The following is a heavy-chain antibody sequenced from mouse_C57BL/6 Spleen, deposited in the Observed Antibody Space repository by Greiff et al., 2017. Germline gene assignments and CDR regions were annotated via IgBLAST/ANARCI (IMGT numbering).Heavy chain of an antibody. Sequence: VQLQQSGAELVKPGASVKLSCKASGYTFTSYWMHWVKQRPGQGLEWIGMIHPNSGSTNYNEKFKSKATLTVDKSSSTAYMQLSSLTSEDSAVYYCAREGLRYPSDYWGQGTTLTVSS. V-gene: IGHV1-64*01. J-gene: IGHJ2*01. CDR2: IHPNSGST. CDR3: AREGLRYPSDY. CDR1: GYTFTSYW. D-gene: IGHD1-1*01.